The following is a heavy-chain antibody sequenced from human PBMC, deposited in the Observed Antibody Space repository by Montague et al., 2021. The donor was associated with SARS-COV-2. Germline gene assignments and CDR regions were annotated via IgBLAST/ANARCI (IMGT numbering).Heavy chain of an antibody. CDR1: GFTFSDYW. D-gene: IGHD3-22*01. Sequence: SLRLSCAASGFTFSDYWMRWVRQAPGKGLEWVANIKQDGSEKYYVGSVKGRFTVSRDNAKKSLYLQMNSLRAEDTAVYYCAKSRGIRYDSSGYYYPLDYWGQGTLVTVSS. J-gene: IGHJ4*02. CDR2: IKQDGSEK. V-gene: IGHV3-7*03. CDR3: AKSRGIRYDSSGYYYPLDY.